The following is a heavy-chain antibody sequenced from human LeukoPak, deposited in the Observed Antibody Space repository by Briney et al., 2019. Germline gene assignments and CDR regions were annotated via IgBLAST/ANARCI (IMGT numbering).Heavy chain of an antibody. CDR3: ARGVAVTDRARFFDY. V-gene: IGHV1-2*02. CDR2: ISPKRGVT. J-gene: IGHJ4*02. CDR1: GYTFTDYY. Sequence: ASVKVSCKASGYTFTDYYVHCGRQSPGQGLEWMGWISPKRGVTNSAQKFQGSVTMTRETSISTIYMELRSLISEETAAYYCARGVAVTDRARFFDYWGQGDLVTVSS. D-gene: IGHD4-11*01.